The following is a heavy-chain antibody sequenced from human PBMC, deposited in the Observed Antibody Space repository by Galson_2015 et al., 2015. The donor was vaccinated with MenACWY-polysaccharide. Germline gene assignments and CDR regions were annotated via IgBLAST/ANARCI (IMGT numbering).Heavy chain of an antibody. V-gene: IGHV3-74*01. Sequence: SLRLSCAASGFTFRSDAMSWVRQAPGKGLVWVSRILRDGSSTSYADSVRGRFTISRDNAKNMLHLQMNGLRGEDTAVYYCTRGSQYSATSGGDSGQGSLVTVSS. J-gene: IGHJ4*02. CDR2: ILRDGSST. CDR3: TRGSQYSATSGGD. D-gene: IGHD6-6*01. CDR1: GFTFRSDA.